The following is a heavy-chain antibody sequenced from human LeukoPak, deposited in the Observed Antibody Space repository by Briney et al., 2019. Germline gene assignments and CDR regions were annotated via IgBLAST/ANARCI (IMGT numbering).Heavy chain of an antibody. CDR2: IIPILGIA. CDR3: ARDPGYYDSSGYYHYYFDY. CDR1: GGTFSSYA. D-gene: IGHD3-22*01. J-gene: IGHJ4*02. Sequence: SVKVSCKASGGTFSSYAISWVRQAPGQGLEWMGRIIPILGIANYAQKFQGRVTITADKSTSTAYMELSSLRSEDTAVYYCARDPGYYDSSGYYHYYFDYWGQGTLVTVSS. V-gene: IGHV1-69*04.